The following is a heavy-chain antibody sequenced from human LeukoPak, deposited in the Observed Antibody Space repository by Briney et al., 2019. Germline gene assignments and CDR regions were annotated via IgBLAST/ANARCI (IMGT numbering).Heavy chain of an antibody. J-gene: IGHJ3*02. D-gene: IGHD2-2*01. CDR2: IIPILGIA. V-gene: IGHV1-69*04. CDR3: AGRDCSSTSCYLGAFDI. Sequence: GASVKVSCKASGYTFTSYGISWVRQAPGQGLEWMGRIIPILGIANYAQKFQGRVTITADESTSTAYMELSSLRSEDTAVYYCAGRDCSSTSCYLGAFDIWGQGTMVTVSS. CDR1: GYTFTSYG.